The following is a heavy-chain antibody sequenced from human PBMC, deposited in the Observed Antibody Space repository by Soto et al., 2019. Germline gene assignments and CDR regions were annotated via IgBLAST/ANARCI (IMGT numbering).Heavy chain of an antibody. Sequence: QVQLVESGGGVVQPGRSLRLSCAASGFTFSSYVMHWVRQTPGKGLEWVAFISHDGNNKYYADSVKGRFTISRDNSENTLDLQMDSLRAEDTAVYYCARDDEGGSGCDLGYWGQGTLVTVSS. V-gene: IGHV3-30-3*01. CDR3: ARDDEGGSGCDLGY. J-gene: IGHJ4*02. CDR1: GFTFSSYV. D-gene: IGHD1-26*01. CDR2: ISHDGNNK.